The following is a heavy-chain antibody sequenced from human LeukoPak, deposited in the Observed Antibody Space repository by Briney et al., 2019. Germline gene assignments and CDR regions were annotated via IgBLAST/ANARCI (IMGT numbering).Heavy chain of an antibody. CDR2: LRSDGRDK. Sequence: GGSLRLSCTVSGVPFSIYGLHWVRQAPGRGLERVAFLRSDGRDKYYADSVKGRFTISRDSSKNTVYLQLSSLRTEDTAVYYCARDHEWSWDYWGQGTLVIVSS. CDR1: GVPFSIYG. V-gene: IGHV3-30*02. D-gene: IGHD3-3*01. J-gene: IGHJ4*02. CDR3: ARDHEWSWDY.